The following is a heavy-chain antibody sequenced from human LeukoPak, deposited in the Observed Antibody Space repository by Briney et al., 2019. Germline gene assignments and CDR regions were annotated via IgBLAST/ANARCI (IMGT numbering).Heavy chain of an antibody. D-gene: IGHD2-2*01. CDR3: ASYCSSTSCYADY. CDR1: GGSITSSNYY. CDR2: MYYSGTT. Sequence: SETLSLTCTVSGGSITSSNYYWGWIRQPPGKGLEYIVTMYYSGTTYYNPSLKSRVTISVDTSKNQFSLKLSSVTAADTAVYYCASYCSSTSCYADYWGQGTLVTVSS. J-gene: IGHJ4*02. V-gene: IGHV4-39*07.